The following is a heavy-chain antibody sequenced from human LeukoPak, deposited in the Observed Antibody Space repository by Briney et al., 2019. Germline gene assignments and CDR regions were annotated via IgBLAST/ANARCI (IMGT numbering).Heavy chain of an antibody. D-gene: IGHD3-10*01. V-gene: IGHV3-30*18. Sequence: GGSVSLVCAASGFTFSSYGMQWVRQAPGKGVEWVAVISYDGNKKYYADSVKGRFTISRDNSKTTLYMQMNSLRAEDTAVYYCAKDPYYGSGSYYNAGEYYFDYWGQGTLVTVSS. CDR3: AKDPYYGSGSYYNAGEYYFDY. J-gene: IGHJ4*02. CDR1: GFTFSSYG. CDR2: ISYDGNKK.